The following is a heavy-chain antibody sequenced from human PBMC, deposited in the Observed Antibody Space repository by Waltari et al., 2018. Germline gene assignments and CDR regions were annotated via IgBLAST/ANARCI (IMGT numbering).Heavy chain of an antibody. Sequence: QVQLQQWGAGLLKPSETLSLTCAVYGGSFSGYYWSWIRQPPGKGLEWIGEIKHSGSTNYNPSLKSRVTISVDTSKNQFSLKLSSVTAADTAVYYCARGRRGVRGATDYWGQGTLVTVSS. CDR3: ARGRRGVRGATDY. CDR1: GGSFSGYY. J-gene: IGHJ4*02. V-gene: IGHV4-34*01. D-gene: IGHD3-10*01. CDR2: IKHSGST.